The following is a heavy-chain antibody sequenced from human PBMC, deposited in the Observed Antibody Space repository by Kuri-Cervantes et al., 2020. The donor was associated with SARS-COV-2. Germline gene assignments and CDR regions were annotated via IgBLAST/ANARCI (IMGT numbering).Heavy chain of an antibody. CDR2: ISGSGGST. Sequence: GGSLRLSCAASGFTFSSYAMSWVRQVPGKGLEWVSAISGSGGSTYYADSVKGRFTISRDNSKNTLYLQMNSLRAEDTAVYYCAKTTMVQGVIISGWIDYWGQGTLVTVSS. CDR3: AKTTMVQGVIISGWIDY. CDR1: GFTFSSYA. J-gene: IGHJ4*02. D-gene: IGHD3-10*01. V-gene: IGHV3-23*01.